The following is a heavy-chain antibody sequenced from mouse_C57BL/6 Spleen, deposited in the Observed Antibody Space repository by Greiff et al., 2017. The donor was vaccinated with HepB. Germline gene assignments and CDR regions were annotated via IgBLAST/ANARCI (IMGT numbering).Heavy chain of an antibody. CDR1: GYAFSSSW. D-gene: IGHD1-1*01. CDR3: ARISPFITTVVATENYAMDY. Sequence: QVQLQQPGPELVKPGASVKISCKASGYAFSSSWMNWVKQRPGKGLEWIGRIYPGDGDTNYNGKFKGKATLTADKSSSTAYMQLSSLTSEDSAVYFCARISPFITTVVATENYAMDYWGQGTSVTVSS. V-gene: IGHV1-82*01. J-gene: IGHJ4*01. CDR2: IYPGDGDT.